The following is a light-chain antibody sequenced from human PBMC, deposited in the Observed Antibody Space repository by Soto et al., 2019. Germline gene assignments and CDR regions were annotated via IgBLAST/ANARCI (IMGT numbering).Light chain of an antibody. J-gene: IGKJ1*01. V-gene: IGKV3-11*01. CDR3: QHRSHWPPWT. Sequence: EVVLTQSPATLSLSPGERATLSCRASQSVSSYLAWYQQKPGQAPRLLIYDASNRATGIPARFSGSGSGTDVTLTISSLEPEDFAVYYCQHRSHWPPWTFGQGTKV. CDR1: QSVSSY. CDR2: DAS.